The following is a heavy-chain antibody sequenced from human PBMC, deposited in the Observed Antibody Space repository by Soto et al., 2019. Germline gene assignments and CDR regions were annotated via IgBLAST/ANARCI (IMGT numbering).Heavy chain of an antibody. V-gene: IGHV3-33*08. CDR1: GFTFSSYG. Sequence: SLRLSCAASGFTFSSYGMHWVRQAPGKGLEWVAVIWYDGSNKYYADSVKGRFTISRDNSKNTLYLQMNSLRAEDTAVYYCARDHLSQNGWYETYYYGMDVWGQGTTVTVSS. J-gene: IGHJ6*02. CDR3: ARDHLSQNGWYETYYYGMDV. CDR2: IWYDGSNK. D-gene: IGHD6-19*01.